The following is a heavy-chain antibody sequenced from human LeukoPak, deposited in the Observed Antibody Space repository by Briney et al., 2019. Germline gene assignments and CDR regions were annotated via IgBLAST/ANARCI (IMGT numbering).Heavy chain of an antibody. V-gene: IGHV1-46*01. CDR1: GYTFTSYY. CDR2: INPSGGST. CDR3: ARVAMTTVTRIYYFDY. D-gene: IGHD4-17*01. J-gene: IGHJ4*02. Sequence: ASVTVSCKASGYTFTSYYMHWVRQAPGQGLEWMGIINPSGGSTSYAQKFQGRVTMTRDTSTSTVYMELSSLRSEDTAVYYCARVAMTTVTRIYYFDYWGQGTLVTVSS.